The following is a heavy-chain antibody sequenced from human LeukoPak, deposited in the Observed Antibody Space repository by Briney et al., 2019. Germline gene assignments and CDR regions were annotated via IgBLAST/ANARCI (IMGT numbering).Heavy chain of an antibody. D-gene: IGHD3-16*01. CDR2: ISYSGST. V-gene: IGHV4-59*01. Sequence: PSETLSLTCSVSGGSISSYYWSWIRQPPGKGLEWIGYISYSGSTNYNPSLKSRVTISVDTSKNQFSPKLSPVTAADTAVYYCAREGHRITFGGVTREYYFDYWGQGTLVTVSS. J-gene: IGHJ4*02. CDR3: AREGHRITFGGVTREYYFDY. CDR1: GGSISSYY.